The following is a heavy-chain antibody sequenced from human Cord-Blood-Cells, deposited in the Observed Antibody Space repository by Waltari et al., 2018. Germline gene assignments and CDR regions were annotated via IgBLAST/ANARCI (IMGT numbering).Heavy chain of an antibody. D-gene: IGHD4-17*01. Sequence: EVQLVESGGGLVKPGRSLRLSCTASGFTFGDYAMSWFRQAPGEGREWVGFIRSKAYCATTEAALSVKGRFTISRYDSKSIAYLQMNSLKTEDTAVYYCTRGRMTTVTTFDYWRQGTLVTVSS. CDR1: GFTFGDYA. CDR2: IRSKAYCATT. CDR3: TRGRMTTVTTFDY. V-gene: IGHV3-49*05. J-gene: IGHJ4*02.